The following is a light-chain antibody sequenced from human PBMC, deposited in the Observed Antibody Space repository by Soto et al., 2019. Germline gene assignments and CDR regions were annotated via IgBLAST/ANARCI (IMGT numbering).Light chain of an antibody. Sequence: QAVVTQPPSASGTPGQRVTISCSGSSSNIGSNYVYWYQQLPGTAPKLLIYRNNQRPSGVPDRFSGSKSVTSASLAISGLRSEDEADYYCAAWDNSLSGFVFGSGTKLTVL. CDR1: SSNIGSNY. CDR2: RNN. V-gene: IGLV1-47*01. J-gene: IGLJ1*01. CDR3: AAWDNSLSGFV.